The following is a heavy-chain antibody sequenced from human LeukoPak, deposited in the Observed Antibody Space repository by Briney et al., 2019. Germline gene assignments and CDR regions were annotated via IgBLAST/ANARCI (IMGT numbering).Heavy chain of an antibody. J-gene: IGHJ6*03. CDR2: IIPIFGTA. CDR3: ARGLDCSSTSCYTSYCYYYMDV. D-gene: IGHD2-2*02. V-gene: IGHV1-69*05. CDR1: GGTFSSYA. Sequence: GASVKVSCKASGGTFSSYAISWVRQAPGQGLEWMGGIIPIFGTANYAQKFQGRVTITTDESTSTAYMELSSLRSEDTAVYYCARGLDCSSTSCYTSYCYYYMDVWGKGTTVTVSS.